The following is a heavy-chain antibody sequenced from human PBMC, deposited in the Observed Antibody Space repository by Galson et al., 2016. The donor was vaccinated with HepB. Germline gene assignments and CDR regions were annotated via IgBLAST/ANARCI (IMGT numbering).Heavy chain of an antibody. CDR2: IYPADSDA. CDR3: ARTLDYYDRDAFDI. CDR1: RDSSSGYW. D-gene: IGHD3-22*01. V-gene: IGHV5-51*01. Sequence: QSGAEVKKAGQSLKISCKGSRDSSSGYWIGWVRQMPGKGLEWMGSIYPADSDARYSPSFQGQVTISVDKSTTTAYLQWRRLKASDTAMYFCARTLDYYDRDAFDIWGQGTMVTVS. J-gene: IGHJ3*02.